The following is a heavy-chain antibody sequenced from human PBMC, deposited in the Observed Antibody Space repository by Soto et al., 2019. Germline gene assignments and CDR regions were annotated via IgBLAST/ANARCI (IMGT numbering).Heavy chain of an antibody. J-gene: IGHJ6*02. CDR2: INGNGRAT. Sequence: EVQLAESGGGLVQPGGSLRLSCATSGFTFTDYWMHWVRQAPGKGLVWVSRINGNGRATDYVDSVKGRLIISRDNAKNPRHLPLNSLRAEDTAIFSCASAPYPVYREMDVWGQGTTVIVSS. V-gene: IGHV3-74*01. D-gene: IGHD1-20*01. CDR3: ASAPYPVYREMDV. CDR1: GFTFTDYW.